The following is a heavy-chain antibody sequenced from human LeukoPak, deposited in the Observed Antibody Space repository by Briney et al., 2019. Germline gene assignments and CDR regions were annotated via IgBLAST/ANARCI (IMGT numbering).Heavy chain of an antibody. D-gene: IGHD4-23*01. V-gene: IGHV3-11*01. CDR1: GFIFSDYY. CDR3: AKDPGNNYGGYCPDI. CDR2: ISSSGSTM. J-gene: IGHJ3*02. Sequence: PGGSLRLSCAASGFIFSDYYMSWIRQAPGKGLEWVSYISSSGSTMYYTNSVKGRFTISRDNAKDSLYLQMNSLRAEDTAVYYCAKDPGNNYGGYCPDIWGQGTMVTVSS.